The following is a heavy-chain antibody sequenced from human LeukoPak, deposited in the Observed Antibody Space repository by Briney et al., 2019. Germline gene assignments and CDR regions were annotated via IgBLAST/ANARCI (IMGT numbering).Heavy chain of an antibody. V-gene: IGHV1-2*02. D-gene: IGHD6-19*01. CDR2: INPDGGGT. Sequence: ASVKLSCKTSGYTFTGYYIHWVRRAPGEGLEWMGWINPDGGGTNYAQKFQGRVTMTRDTSISTAYMVLSRLRSDGTAVYYCAGVAVKGLIDYWGQGTLVTVSS. CDR3: AGVAVKGLIDY. J-gene: IGHJ4*02. CDR1: GYTFTGYY.